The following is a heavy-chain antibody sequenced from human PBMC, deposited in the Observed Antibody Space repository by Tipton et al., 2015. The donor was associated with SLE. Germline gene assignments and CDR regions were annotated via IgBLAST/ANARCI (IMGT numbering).Heavy chain of an antibody. CDR2: IKQDGSEK. J-gene: IGHJ6*02. CDR1: GFTFSSYW. CDR3: ARGTIFGRVYYYYGMDV. Sequence: SGFTFSSYWMSWVRQAPGKGLEWVANIKQDGSEKYYVDSVKGRFTISRDNAKNSLYLQMNSLRAEDTAAYYCARGTIFGRVYYYYGMDVWGQGTTVTVSS. D-gene: IGHD3/OR15-3a*01. V-gene: IGHV3-7*01.